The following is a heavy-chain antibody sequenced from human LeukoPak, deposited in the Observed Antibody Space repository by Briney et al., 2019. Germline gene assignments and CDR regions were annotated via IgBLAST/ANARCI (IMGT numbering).Heavy chain of an antibody. CDR2: ISSNGDAT. Sequence: GGSLRLSCSASGFTFSSYAMHWVRQAPGKGLEYVSAISSNGDATYYADSVKGRFTISRDNSKKTLYLQMSSLRAEDTAVYYCVKDLGSRQWLAPDAFDIWGQGAMVTVSS. CDR3: VKDLGSRQWLAPDAFDI. V-gene: IGHV3-64D*09. J-gene: IGHJ3*02. CDR1: GFTFSSYA. D-gene: IGHD6-19*01.